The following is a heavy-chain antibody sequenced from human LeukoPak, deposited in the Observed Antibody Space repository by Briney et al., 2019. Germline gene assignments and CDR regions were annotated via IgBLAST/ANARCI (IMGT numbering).Heavy chain of an antibody. Sequence: PSETLSLTCTVSGGSISSYYWSWIRQPAGKGLEWIGRIYTSGSTNYNPSLKSRVTISVDTSNNQFSLKLNSVTAADTAVYYCAREGDYYDSSGYRRRDLDYWGQGTLVTVSS. CDR2: IYTSGST. CDR3: AREGDYYDSSGYRRRDLDY. CDR1: GGSISSYY. D-gene: IGHD3-22*01. J-gene: IGHJ4*02. V-gene: IGHV4-4*07.